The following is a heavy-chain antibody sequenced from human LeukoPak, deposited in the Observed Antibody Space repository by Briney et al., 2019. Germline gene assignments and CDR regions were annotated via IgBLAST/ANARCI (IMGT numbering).Heavy chain of an antibody. CDR1: GFTFSSYW. Sequence: GSLRLSCAASGFTFSSYWMSWIRQPPGKGLEWIGEINHSGSTNYNPSLKSRVTISVDTSKNQFSLKLSSVTAADTAVYYCARRDSSSWYVKYFDYWGQGTLVTVSS. D-gene: IGHD6-13*01. CDR3: ARRDSSSWYVKYFDY. CDR2: INHSGST. V-gene: IGHV4-34*01. J-gene: IGHJ4*02.